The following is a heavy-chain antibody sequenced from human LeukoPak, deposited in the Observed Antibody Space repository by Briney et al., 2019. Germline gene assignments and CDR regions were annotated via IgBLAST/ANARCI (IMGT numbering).Heavy chain of an antibody. V-gene: IGHV4-59*01. CDR1: GGSISHWA. Sequence: SETLSLTCSVSGGSISHWAWSWIRQPPGKGLEWIGYIYYSGSTNYNPSLKSRVTISVDTSKNQFSLKLSSVTAADTAVYYCARTYCGGDCYSQAEYFQHWGQGTLVTVSS. CDR2: IYYSGST. J-gene: IGHJ1*01. D-gene: IGHD2-21*02. CDR3: ARTYCGGDCYSQAEYFQH.